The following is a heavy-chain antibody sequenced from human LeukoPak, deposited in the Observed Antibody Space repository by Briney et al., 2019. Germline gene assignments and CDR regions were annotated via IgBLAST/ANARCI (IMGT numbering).Heavy chain of an antibody. D-gene: IGHD3-22*01. CDR3: ARPKGTYDSSGYYYQGFDY. Sequence: SVKVSCKASGGTFSSYAISWVRQAPGQGLEWTGGIIPIFGTANYAQKFQGRVTITADESTSTAYMELSSLRSEDTAVYYCARPKGTYDSSGYYYQGFDYWGQGTLVTVSS. CDR2: IIPIFGTA. CDR1: GGTFSSYA. J-gene: IGHJ4*02. V-gene: IGHV1-69*01.